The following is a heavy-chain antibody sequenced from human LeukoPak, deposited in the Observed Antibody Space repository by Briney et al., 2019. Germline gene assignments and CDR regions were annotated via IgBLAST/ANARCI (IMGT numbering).Heavy chain of an antibody. CDR2: INHSGST. CDR1: GGSFSGYY. V-gene: IGHV4-34*01. J-gene: IGHJ4*02. CDR3: ARGPTTVTTEDVGDY. D-gene: IGHD4-17*01. Sequence: PSETLSLTCAVYGGSFSGYYWSWIRQPPGKGLEWIGEINHSGSTNYNPSLKSRVTISVDTSKNQFSLKLSSVTAADTAVYYCARGPTTVTTEDVGDYWGQGTLVTVSS.